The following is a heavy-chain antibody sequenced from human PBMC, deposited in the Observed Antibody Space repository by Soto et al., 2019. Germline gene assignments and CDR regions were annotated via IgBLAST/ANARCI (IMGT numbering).Heavy chain of an antibody. CDR2: IIPIFGTA. D-gene: IGHD2-15*01. CDR3: ARAGFLDIVVVAARGDYYYYYGMDV. Sequence: GASVKVSCKASGVTSSSYAISWVRQAPGQGLEWMGGIIPIFGTANYAQKFQGRVTITADKSTSTAYMELSSLRSEDTAVYYCARAGFLDIVVVAARGDYYYYYGMDVWGQGTTVTVSS. CDR1: GVTSSSYA. J-gene: IGHJ6*02. V-gene: IGHV1-69*06.